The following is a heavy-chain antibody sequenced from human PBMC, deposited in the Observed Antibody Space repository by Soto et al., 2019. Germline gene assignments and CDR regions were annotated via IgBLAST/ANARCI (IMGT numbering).Heavy chain of an antibody. D-gene: IGHD2-2*01. V-gene: IGHV4-39*01. CDR1: SGSLSSDSNF. Sequence: SGTLYLTCTVSSGSLSSDSNFCAWLRQPPGNGLECIVAMSQSGKTYHNAALKTRLTMYIDAAKRQFSRNLCSVAAADTSVYFCATHVVEPGAMAYFGFWGPRTLVTVST. CDR3: ATHVVEPGAMAYFGF. CDR2: MSQSGKT. J-gene: IGHJ4*02.